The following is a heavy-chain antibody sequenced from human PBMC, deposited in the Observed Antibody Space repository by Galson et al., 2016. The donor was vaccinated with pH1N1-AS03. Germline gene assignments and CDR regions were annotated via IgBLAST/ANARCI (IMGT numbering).Heavy chain of an antibody. CDR1: GFTFNSYG. D-gene: IGHD7-27*01. CDR3: ARFLGTYGMDV. Sequence: SVKVSCKASGFTFNSYGINWVRQAPGQGLEWMGWISGYNGNTKSAQKLQGRVTMTTDTSRRTAYMEVRGLRYDDTAVYCCARFLGTYGMDVWGQGTTVTVSS. J-gene: IGHJ6*01. CDR2: ISGYNGNT. V-gene: IGHV1-18*01.